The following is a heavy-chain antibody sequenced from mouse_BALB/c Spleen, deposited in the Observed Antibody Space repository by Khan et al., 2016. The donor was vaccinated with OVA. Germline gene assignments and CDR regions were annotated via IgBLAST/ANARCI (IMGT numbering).Heavy chain of an antibody. CDR1: GFTFSSYS. CDR3: ADHLTGSFAY. CDR2: ISSGGDYT. V-gene: IGHV5-6*01. D-gene: IGHD4-1*01. Sequence: EVQVVESGGDLVKPGGSLKLSCAASGFTFSSYSMSWVRQTPDKRLEWVASISSGGDYTYYPDSVKGRFTISRDNAKNTRYLQMSDLKSEDTAMYYCADHLTGSFAYWGQGTLVTVSA. J-gene: IGHJ3*01.